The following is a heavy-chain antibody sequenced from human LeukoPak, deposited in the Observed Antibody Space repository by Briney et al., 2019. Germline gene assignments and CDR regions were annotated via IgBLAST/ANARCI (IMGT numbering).Heavy chain of an antibody. D-gene: IGHD6-13*01. CDR2: IGADGSNT. Sequence: GGTLILSCAASGFSVGSSWVQRVRQAPGKGLVGVGCIGADGSNTLSADSVRGRFTISRDNAENSLYLKLNSLRAEDTAVYYCARVSICPRCHFDYWGQGTLVTVSS. J-gene: IGHJ4*02. V-gene: IGHV3-74*03. CDR3: ARVSICPRCHFDY. CDR1: GFSVGSSW.